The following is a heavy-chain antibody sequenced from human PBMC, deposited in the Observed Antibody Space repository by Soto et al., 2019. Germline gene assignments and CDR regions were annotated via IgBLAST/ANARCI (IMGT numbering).Heavy chain of an antibody. D-gene: IGHD2-2*01. CDR1: GYTFTSYD. V-gene: IGHV1-3*01. CDR2: INAGNGNT. J-gene: IGHJ5*02. Sequence: ASVKVSCKASGYTFTSYDINWVRQATGQGLEWMGWINAGNGNTKYSQKFQGRVTITRDTSASTAYMELSSLRSEDTAVYYCARGSSGLVVVPAAMLPYWFDPWGQGTLVTVSS. CDR3: ARGSSGLVVVPAAMLPYWFDP.